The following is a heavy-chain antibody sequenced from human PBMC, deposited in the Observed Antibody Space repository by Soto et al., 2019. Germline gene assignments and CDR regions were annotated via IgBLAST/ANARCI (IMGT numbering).Heavy chain of an antibody. CDR1: GFTFSSYG. Sequence: HPGGSLRLSCAASGFTFSSYGMHWVRQAPGKGLEWVAVISYDGSNKYYADSVKGRFTISRDNSKNTLYLQMNSLRAEDTAVYYCAKNAWMVTAPLDYWGQGTLVTVSS. D-gene: IGHD2-21*02. J-gene: IGHJ4*02. V-gene: IGHV3-30*18. CDR2: ISYDGSNK. CDR3: AKNAWMVTAPLDY.